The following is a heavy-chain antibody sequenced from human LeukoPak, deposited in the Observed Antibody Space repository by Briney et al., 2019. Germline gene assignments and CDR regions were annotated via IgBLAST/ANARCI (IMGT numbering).Heavy chain of an antibody. CDR3: ASYGNAWSLDH. D-gene: IGHD6-19*01. CDR2: ISVHNGNT. J-gene: IGHJ4*02. CDR1: AHSFTGYY. V-gene: IGHV1-18*04. Sequence: GASVKVSCQASAHSFTGYYIHWVRQAPRQGLEWMGWISVHNGNTNYAQKFQGRVTMTTDTSTTTAYMELRSLKSDDTAVYYCASYGNAWSLDHWGQGTLVTVSS.